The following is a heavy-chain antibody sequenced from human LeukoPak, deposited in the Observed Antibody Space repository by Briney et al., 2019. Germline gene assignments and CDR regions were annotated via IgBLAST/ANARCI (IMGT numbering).Heavy chain of an antibody. CDR3: ARDKQWLVGGAFDY. D-gene: IGHD6-19*01. V-gene: IGHV4-4*07. CDR2: IYTSGST. CDR1: GGSISSYY. J-gene: IGHJ4*02. Sequence: PSETLSLTCTVSGGSISSYYWSWIRQPAGKGLEWIGRIYTSGSTNYNPSLKSRVTMSVDTSKNQFSLKLSSVTAADTAVYYCARDKQWLVGGAFDYWGQGTLVTVSS.